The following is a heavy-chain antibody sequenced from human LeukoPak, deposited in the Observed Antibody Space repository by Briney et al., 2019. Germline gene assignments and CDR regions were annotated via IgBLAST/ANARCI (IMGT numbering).Heavy chain of an antibody. CDR3: ASRVGYCSGGSCYYDY. CDR2: FDPEDGET. V-gene: IGHV1-24*01. D-gene: IGHD2-15*01. CDR1: GYTLTELS. Sequence: GASVKVSCKVSGYTLTELSMHWVRQGPGKGLEWMGGFDPEDGETIYAQKFQGRVTMTEDTSTDTAYMELSSLRSEDTAVYYCASRVGYCSGGSCYYDYWGQGTLVTVSS. J-gene: IGHJ4*02.